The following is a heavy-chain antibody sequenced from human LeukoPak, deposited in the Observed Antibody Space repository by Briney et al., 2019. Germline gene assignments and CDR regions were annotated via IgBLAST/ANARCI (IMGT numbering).Heavy chain of an antibody. CDR1: GYSFTTYW. CDR2: IDASDSYT. J-gene: IGHJ4*02. V-gene: IGHV5-10-1*01. D-gene: IGHD2-15*01. Sequence: PGESLSISCKGSGYSFTTYWITGVRQMPGKGLEWMGRIDASDSYTNYSPSFQGHVTISADKSINTAYLQWSSLKASDTAMYYCARGLRGGPSGGGLDYWGQGTLVTVSS. CDR3: ARGLRGGPSGGGLDY.